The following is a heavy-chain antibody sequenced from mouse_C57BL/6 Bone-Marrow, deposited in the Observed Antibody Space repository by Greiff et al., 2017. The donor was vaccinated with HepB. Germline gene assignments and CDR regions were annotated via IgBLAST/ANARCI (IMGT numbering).Heavy chain of an antibody. Sequence: EVQLKESGPGLVKPSQSLSLTCSVTGYSITSGYYWNWIRQFPGNKLEWMGYISYDGSNNYNPSLTNRISITRDTSKNQFFLKLNSVTTEDTATYYCARDGSGYNFFFAYWGQGTLVTVSA. CDR2: ISYDGSN. CDR1: GYSITSGYY. J-gene: IGHJ3*01. CDR3: ARDGSGYNFFFAY. D-gene: IGHD3-2*02. V-gene: IGHV3-6*01.